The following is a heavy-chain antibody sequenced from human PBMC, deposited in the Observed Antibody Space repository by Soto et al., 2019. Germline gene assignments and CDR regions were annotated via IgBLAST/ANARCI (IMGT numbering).Heavy chain of an antibody. J-gene: IGHJ3*02. Sequence: GGALRLSCAASGFICSSYDMSWVRQAPGKGLEWVSTILVDGRTFYVDSVKGRFTISRDSSQNTVYLQMNSLTAGDTALYYCAKATATGGGAFDICGQGTMVTVSS. CDR2: ILVDGRT. CDR1: GFICSSYD. CDR3: AKATATGGGAFDI. V-gene: IGHV3-23*01. D-gene: IGHD2-8*02.